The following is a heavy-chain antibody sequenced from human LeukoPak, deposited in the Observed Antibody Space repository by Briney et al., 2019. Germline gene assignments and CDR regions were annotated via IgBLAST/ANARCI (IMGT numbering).Heavy chain of an antibody. CDR2: IYSGGST. J-gene: IGHJ4*02. CDR3: ARSVGLLRPDY. D-gene: IGHD2-8*01. CDR1: GFTVSSNY. Sequence: PGGSLRLSCAASGFTVSSNYMSWVRQAPGKGLEWVSVIYSGGSTYYADSVKGRFTISRDNSKNTLYLQMNSLRAEDTAVYYCARSVGLLRPDYWGQGTLVTVFS. V-gene: IGHV3-53*01.